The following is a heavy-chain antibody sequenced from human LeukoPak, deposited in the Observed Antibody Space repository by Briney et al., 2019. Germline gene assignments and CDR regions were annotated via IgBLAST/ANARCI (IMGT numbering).Heavy chain of an antibody. CDR1: GGSISSYY. Sequence: PSETLSLTCTVSGGSISSYYWSWIRQPAGKGLEWIGRIYTSGSTNYNPSLKSRVTISVDTSKNQFSLKLSSVTAADTAVYYCARRNRAMTLSDWFDPWGQGTLVTVSS. CDR2: IYTSGST. J-gene: IGHJ5*02. V-gene: IGHV4-4*07. D-gene: IGHD2-2*01. CDR3: ARRNRAMTLSDWFDP.